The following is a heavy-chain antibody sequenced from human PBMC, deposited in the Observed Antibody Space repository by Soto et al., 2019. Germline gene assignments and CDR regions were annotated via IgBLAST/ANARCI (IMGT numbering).Heavy chain of an antibody. CDR2: ISYDGSNK. D-gene: IGHD4-17*01. Sequence: QVQLVESGGGVVQPGRSLRLSCAASGFTFSSYAMHWVRQAPGKGLEWVAVISYDGSNKYYADSVKGRFTISRDNSKNTLYLQMNSLSAEDTAVYYCASEIEDYGDYWYYFDYWGQGTLVTVSS. V-gene: IGHV3-30-3*01. J-gene: IGHJ4*02. CDR1: GFTFSSYA. CDR3: ASEIEDYGDYWYYFDY.